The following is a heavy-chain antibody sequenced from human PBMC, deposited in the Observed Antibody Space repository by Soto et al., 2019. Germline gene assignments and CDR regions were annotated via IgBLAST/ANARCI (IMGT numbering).Heavy chain of an antibody. D-gene: IGHD3-3*01. CDR3: AAGSRSSAYYPPVDY. CDR1: GFTFTSSA. J-gene: IGHJ4*02. Sequence: SVKVSCKASGFTFTSSAVQWVRQARGQRLEWIGWIVVGSGNTNYAQKFQERVTITRDMSTSTAYMELSSLRSEDTAVYYCAAGSRSSAYYPPVDYWGQGTLVTVSS. V-gene: IGHV1-58*01. CDR2: IVVGSGNT.